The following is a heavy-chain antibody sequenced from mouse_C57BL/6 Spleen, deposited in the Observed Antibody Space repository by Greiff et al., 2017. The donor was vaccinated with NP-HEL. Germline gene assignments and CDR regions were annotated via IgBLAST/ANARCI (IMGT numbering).Heavy chain of an antibody. CDR3: ARESRDAMDY. CDR1: GYTFTSYW. V-gene: IGHV1-55*01. CDR2: IYPGSGGA. J-gene: IGHJ4*01. Sequence: QVQLQQPGAELVKPGASVKMSCKASGYTFTSYWITWVKQRPGQGLEWIGDIYPGSGGANYNEKFKGKATLTVDKSSSTAYMQLSRLTSEDSAVYYCARESRDAMDYWGQGTSVTVSS.